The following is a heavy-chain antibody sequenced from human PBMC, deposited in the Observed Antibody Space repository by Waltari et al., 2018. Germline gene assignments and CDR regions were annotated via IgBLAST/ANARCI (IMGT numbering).Heavy chain of an antibody. J-gene: IGHJ4*02. V-gene: IGHV1-2*02. CDR3: ARGDIATRPFQSRASDY. CDR1: GYTVNGHY. CDR2: INPKNGAT. Sequence: QVQLVQSGAEVKKPGASVKVSCKASGYTVNGHYMHWGRQAPGQGPEWMGWINPKNGATNYAQKFQGRVTMTSDTSINTVFFHLSSLKSDDTAVYFCARGDIATRPFQSRASDYWGQGTLVSVSS. D-gene: IGHD6-6*01.